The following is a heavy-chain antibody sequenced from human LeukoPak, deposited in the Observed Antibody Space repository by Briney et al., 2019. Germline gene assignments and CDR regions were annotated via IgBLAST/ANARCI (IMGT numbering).Heavy chain of an antibody. D-gene: IGHD6-19*01. CDR3: ARGIAVAGFYDAFDI. CDR2: INPSGGST. J-gene: IGHJ3*02. V-gene: IGHV1-46*01. Sequence: EASVKVSCKASGYTFISYYMYWVRQAPGQGLEWMGIINPSGGSTSYAQKFQGRVTMTRDTSTSTVYVELSSLRSEDTAVYYCARGIAVAGFYDAFDIWGQGTMVTVSS. CDR1: GYTFISYY.